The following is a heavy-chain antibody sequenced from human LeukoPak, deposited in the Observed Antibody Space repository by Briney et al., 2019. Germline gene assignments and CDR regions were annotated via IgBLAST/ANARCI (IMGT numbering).Heavy chain of an antibody. Sequence: GGSLRLSCAASGFTFSSYAMHWVRQAPGKGLEWVAVISYDGSNKYYADSVKGRFTISRDNSKNTLYLQMNSLRAEDTAVYYCAKVVLIAVAGTGPPFDYWGQGTLVTVSS. CDR1: GFTFSSYA. V-gene: IGHV3-30-3*01. CDR3: AKVVLIAVAGTGPPFDY. D-gene: IGHD6-19*01. J-gene: IGHJ4*02. CDR2: ISYDGSNK.